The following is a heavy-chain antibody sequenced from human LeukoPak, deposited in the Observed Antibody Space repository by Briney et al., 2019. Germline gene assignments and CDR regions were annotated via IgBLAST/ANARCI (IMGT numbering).Heavy chain of an antibody. CDR1: GVSMSSYY. D-gene: IGHD2-21*02. V-gene: IGHV4-59*01. CDR2: IYYSGSN. J-gene: IGHJ3*01. Sequence: SETLSLTCTVSGVSMSSYYWSWIRQPPGKGLEWIGYIYYSGSNKYNPSLKSRVAISMDTSKNQFSLKLNSVTTADTAVYYCARSLPCPCGGDCWGAFDLWGQGTLVPVSS. CDR3: ARSLPCPCGGDCWGAFDL.